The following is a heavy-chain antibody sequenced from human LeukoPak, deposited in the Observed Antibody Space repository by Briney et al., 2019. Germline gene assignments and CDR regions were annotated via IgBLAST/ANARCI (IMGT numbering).Heavy chain of an antibody. J-gene: IGHJ6*03. Sequence: GGSLRLSCEASGFTFNSYEMNWVRQAPGKGLEWISYISNSGTSIYYSDSVKGRFTISRDNAKNSLYLQMNSLRAEDTAVYHCARDRLLEDRDYSYYYYMDVWGKGTTVTVSS. V-gene: IGHV3-48*03. CDR2: ISNSGTSI. D-gene: IGHD1-1*01. CDR3: ARDRLLEDRDYSYYYYMDV. CDR1: GFTFNSYE.